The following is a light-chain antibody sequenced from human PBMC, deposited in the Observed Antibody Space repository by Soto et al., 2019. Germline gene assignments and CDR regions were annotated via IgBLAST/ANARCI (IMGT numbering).Light chain of an antibody. Sequence: ETVLTQSPGTLSLSPGERATLSCRASQSISSSYLAWYQQKPGKAPRLLIYGASSRATGIPDSFSGSGSGTDFTLTISRLEPEDFAVYYCQQYGSSPPSWTFGQGTKVEIK. CDR3: QQYGSSPPSWT. V-gene: IGKV3-20*01. CDR1: QSISSSY. J-gene: IGKJ1*01. CDR2: GAS.